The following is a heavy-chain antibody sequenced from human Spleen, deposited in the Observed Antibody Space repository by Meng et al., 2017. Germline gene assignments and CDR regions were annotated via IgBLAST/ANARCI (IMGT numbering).Heavy chain of an antibody. V-gene: IGHV3-30*01. CDR1: GFTFSSYA. Sequence: GGSLRLSCAASGFTFSSYAMHWVRQAPGKGLEWVAVISYDGSNKYYADSVKGRFTISRDNSKNTLYLQMNSLRAEDTAVYYCARDQTTMVRGPSPDAFDIWGQGTMVTVSS. CDR2: ISYDGSNK. D-gene: IGHD3-10*01. CDR3: ARDQTTMVRGPSPDAFDI. J-gene: IGHJ3*02.